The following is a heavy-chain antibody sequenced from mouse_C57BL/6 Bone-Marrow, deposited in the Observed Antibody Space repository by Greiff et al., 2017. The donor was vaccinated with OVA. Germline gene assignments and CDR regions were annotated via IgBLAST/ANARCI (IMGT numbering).Heavy chain of an antibody. D-gene: IGHD1-1*01. Sequence: EVKLQESGGDLVKPGGSLKLSCAASGFTFSSYGMSWVRQTPDKRLEWVATISSGGSYTYYPDSVKGRFTISRDNAKNTLYLQMSSLKSEDTAMYYCARPPYYYGSRGGFAYWGQGTLVTVSA. CDR2: ISSGGSYT. J-gene: IGHJ3*01. V-gene: IGHV5-6*01. CDR3: ARPPYYYGSRGGFAY. CDR1: GFTFSSYG.